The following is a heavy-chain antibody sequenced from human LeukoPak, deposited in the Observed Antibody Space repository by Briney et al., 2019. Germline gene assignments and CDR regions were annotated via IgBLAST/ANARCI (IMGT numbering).Heavy chain of an antibody. J-gene: IGHJ1*01. D-gene: IGHD3-22*01. CDR2: FDPEDGET. V-gene: IGHV1-24*01. Sequence: ASVKVSCKVSGYTLTELSMHWVRQAPGKGLEWMGGFDPEDGETIYAQKFQGRVTMTEDTSTDTAYMELSSLRSEDTAVYYCATSYGEYYDSSGYWRSAEYFQHWGQGTLVTVSS. CDR3: ATSYGEYYDSSGYWRSAEYFQH. CDR1: GYTLTELS.